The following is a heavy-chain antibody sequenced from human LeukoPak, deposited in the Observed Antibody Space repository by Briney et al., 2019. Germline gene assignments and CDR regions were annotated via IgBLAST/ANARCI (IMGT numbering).Heavy chain of an antibody. Sequence: GGSLRLSCAASGFTFSSYWMSWVRQAPGKGLEWVANTKQDGSEKYYVDSVKGRFTISRDNAKNSLYLQMNSLRAEDTAVYYCARAVGGYYDSSGYYYNYFDYWGQGTLVTVSS. CDR2: TKQDGSEK. CDR1: GFTFSSYW. V-gene: IGHV3-7*01. CDR3: ARAVGGYYDSSGYYYNYFDY. D-gene: IGHD3-22*01. J-gene: IGHJ4*02.